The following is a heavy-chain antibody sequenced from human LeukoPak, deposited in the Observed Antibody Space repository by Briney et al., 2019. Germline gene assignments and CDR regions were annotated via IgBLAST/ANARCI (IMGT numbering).Heavy chain of an antibody. CDR2: INPSGGST. Sequence: ASVKVSCKASGYTFTSYYMHWVRQAPGRGLEWMGIINPSGGSTSYAQKFQGRVTMTRDTSTSTVYMELSSLRSEDTAVYYCARGREELEGGYYAFYYFDYWGQGTLVTVSS. CDR1: GYTFTSYY. CDR3: ARGREELEGGYYAFYYFDY. V-gene: IGHV1-46*01. J-gene: IGHJ4*02. D-gene: IGHD3-22*01.